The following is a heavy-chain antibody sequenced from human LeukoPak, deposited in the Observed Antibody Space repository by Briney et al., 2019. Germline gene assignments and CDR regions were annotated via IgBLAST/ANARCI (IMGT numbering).Heavy chain of an antibody. CDR1: GDSVSSNNAA. V-gene: IGHV6-1*01. CDR3: AREGYCSTISCSIVDY. Sequence: SQTLSLTCAISGDSVSSNNAAWNWIRQSPSRGLEWLGRTYYRSKWYNDYAVSVKSRITINPDTSKNHFSLQLKSVTPEDTAVYYCAREGYCSTISCSIVDYWGQGTLATVSS. J-gene: IGHJ4*02. CDR2: TYYRSKWYN. D-gene: IGHD2-2*01.